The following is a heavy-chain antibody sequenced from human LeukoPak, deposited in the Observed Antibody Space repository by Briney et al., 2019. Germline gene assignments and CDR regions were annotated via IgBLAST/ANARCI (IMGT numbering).Heavy chain of an antibody. J-gene: IGHJ6*02. CDR1: GFTFSSYG. V-gene: IGHV3-30*18. Sequence: GGSLRLSCAASGFTFSSYGMHWVRQAPGKGLEWVAVISYDGSNKYYADSVEGRFTISRDNSKNTLYLQMNSLRAEDTAVYYCAKEMSKGYSSSWGYYYCGMDVWGQGTTVTVSS. CDR3: AKEMSKGYSSSWGYYYCGMDV. D-gene: IGHD6-13*01. CDR2: ISYDGSNK.